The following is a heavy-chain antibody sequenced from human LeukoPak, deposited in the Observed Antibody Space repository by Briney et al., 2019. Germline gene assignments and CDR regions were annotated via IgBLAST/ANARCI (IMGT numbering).Heavy chain of an antibody. Sequence: GGSLRLSCAASGFTFSSYAMSWVRQAPGKGLEWVSDISGSGGSTYYADSVKGRFTISRDNSKNTLYLQMNSLRAEDTAVYYCARDGVYGSGSYDYWGQGTLVTVSS. CDR2: ISGSGGST. V-gene: IGHV3-23*01. D-gene: IGHD3-10*01. J-gene: IGHJ4*02. CDR1: GFTFSSYA. CDR3: ARDGVYGSGSYDY.